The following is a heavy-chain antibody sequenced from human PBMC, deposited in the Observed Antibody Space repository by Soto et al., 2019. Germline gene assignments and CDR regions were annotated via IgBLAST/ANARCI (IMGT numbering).Heavy chain of an antibody. J-gene: IGHJ6*04. CDR3: ARDQPVVVPAAMFPGTTVTTGGMDV. CDR1: GYTFTSYA. CDR2: INAGNGNT. Sequence: ASVKVSCKASGYTFTSYAMHWVRQAPGQRLEWMGWINAGNGNTKYSQKFQGRVTITRDTSASTAYMELSSLRSEDTAVYYCARDQPVVVPAAMFPGTTVTTGGMDVWCTATTLTLFS. V-gene: IGHV1-3*01. D-gene: IGHD2-2*01.